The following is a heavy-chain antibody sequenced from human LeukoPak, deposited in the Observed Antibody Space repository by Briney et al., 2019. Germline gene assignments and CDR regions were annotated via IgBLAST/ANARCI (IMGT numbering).Heavy chain of an antibody. Sequence: PGGSLRLSCAASGFTFSNYAMNWVRQAPGKGLEWVGRIKSKTDGGTTDYAAPVKGRFTISRDDSKNTLYLQMNSLKTEDTAVYYCTTVPGYSPSYFDYWGQGTLVTVSS. CDR3: TTVPGYSPSYFDY. J-gene: IGHJ4*02. CDR2: IKSKTDGGTT. V-gene: IGHV3-15*01. CDR1: GFTFSNYA. D-gene: IGHD6-13*01.